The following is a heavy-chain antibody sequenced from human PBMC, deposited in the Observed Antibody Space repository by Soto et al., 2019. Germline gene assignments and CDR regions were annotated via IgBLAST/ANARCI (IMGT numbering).Heavy chain of an antibody. CDR2: IYSSGNT. D-gene: IGHD3-3*01. J-gene: IGHJ5*02. Sequence: SETLSLTCSVSGGTISCYYWTWIRQPAGKGLERIGRIYSSGNTKYNPSLQSRVTMSLDTSNNQFSLRLTSVTAADTAVYYCARGQRFSDWFDPWGQGTLVTVSS. V-gene: IGHV4-4*07. CDR1: GGTISCYY. CDR3: ARGQRFSDWFDP.